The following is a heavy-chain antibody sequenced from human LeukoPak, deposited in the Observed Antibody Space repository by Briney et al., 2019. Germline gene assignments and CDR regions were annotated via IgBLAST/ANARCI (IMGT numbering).Heavy chain of an antibody. V-gene: IGHV4-34*01. D-gene: IGHD3-22*01. Sequence: SETLSLTCAVYGGSFNGYYWSWIRQPPGKGLEWIGEINHSGSTNYNPSLKSRVTISVDTSKNQFSLKLSSVTAADTAVYYCARVTYYYDSSGYRPASNFDYWGQGTLVTVSS. J-gene: IGHJ4*02. CDR3: ARVTYYYDSSGYRPASNFDY. CDR2: INHSGST. CDR1: GGSFNGYY.